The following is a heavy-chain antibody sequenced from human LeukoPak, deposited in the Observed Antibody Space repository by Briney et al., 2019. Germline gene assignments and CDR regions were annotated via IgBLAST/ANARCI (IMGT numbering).Heavy chain of an antibody. CDR3: AKDLWFGGSAFDS. CDR1: GFTFKNSA. J-gene: IGHJ4*01. Sequence: GGSLRLSCAASGFTFKNSAMSWVRQAPGRGLELVSTISGSRDNSYYADSVKGRFTISRDFSQNTLYLEMNSLTADDTALYYCAKDLWFGGSAFDSWGQGTLVTVSS. CDR2: ISGSRDNS. D-gene: IGHD3-10*01. V-gene: IGHV3-23*01.